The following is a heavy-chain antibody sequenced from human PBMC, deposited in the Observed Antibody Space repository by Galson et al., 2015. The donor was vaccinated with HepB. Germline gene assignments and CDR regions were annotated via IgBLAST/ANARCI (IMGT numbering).Heavy chain of an antibody. CDR3: ARGATRRGGYMVRGETFDY. CDR2: ISYDGSNK. J-gene: IGHJ4*02. V-gene: IGHV3-30*04. D-gene: IGHD3-10*01. CDR1: GFTFSSYA. Sequence: SLRLSCAASGFTFSSYAMHWVRQAPGKGLEWVAVISYDGSNKYYADSVKGRFTISRDNSKNTLYLQMNSPRAEDTAVYYCARGATRRGGYMVRGETFDYWGQGTLVTVSS.